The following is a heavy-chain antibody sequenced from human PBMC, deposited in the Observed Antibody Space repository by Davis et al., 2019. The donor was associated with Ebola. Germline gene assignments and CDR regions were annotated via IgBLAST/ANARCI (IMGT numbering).Heavy chain of an antibody. CDR1: GYSFNNYD. Sequence: ASVKVSCKASGYSFNNYDINWVRQAPGQGLEWMGWISTYNGTTKNAQKFQDRVTMTIDTSTGTAYMELRSLRSGDTAVYYCARDRDFWSAYYYMDVWGSGTTVTVSS. CDR3: ARDRDFWSAYYYMDV. D-gene: IGHD3-3*01. J-gene: IGHJ6*03. CDR2: ISTYNGTT. V-gene: IGHV1-18*01.